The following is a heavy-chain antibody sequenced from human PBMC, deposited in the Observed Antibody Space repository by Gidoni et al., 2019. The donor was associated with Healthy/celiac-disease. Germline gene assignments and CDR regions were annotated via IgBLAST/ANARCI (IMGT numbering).Heavy chain of an antibody. CDR3: ARVGWLRPYMGRGLFDY. CDR1: GVSFSGYY. D-gene: IGHD5-12*01. J-gene: IGHJ4*02. CDR2: INHSGST. Sequence: QVQLQQWGAGLLKPSETLSLTCAVYGVSFSGYYWSWIRQPPGKGLEWIGEINHSGSTNYNPSLKSRVTISVDTSKNQFSLKLSSVTAADTAVYYCARVGWLRPYMGRGLFDYWGQGTLVTVSS. V-gene: IGHV4-34*01.